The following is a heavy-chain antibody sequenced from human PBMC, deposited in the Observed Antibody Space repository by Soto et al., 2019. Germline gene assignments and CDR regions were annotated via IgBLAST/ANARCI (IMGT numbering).Heavy chain of an antibody. J-gene: IGHJ4*02. CDR3: ARGPNYYDSLYYFDY. CDR2: IYHSGST. Sequence: SETLSLTCAVSGGSISSGGYSWSWIRQPPGKGLEWIGYIYHSGSTYCNPSLKSRVTISVDRSKNQFSLKLSSVTAADTAVYYCARGPNYYDSLYYFDYWGQGTLVTVSS. D-gene: IGHD3-22*01. CDR1: GGSISSGGYS. V-gene: IGHV4-30-2*01.